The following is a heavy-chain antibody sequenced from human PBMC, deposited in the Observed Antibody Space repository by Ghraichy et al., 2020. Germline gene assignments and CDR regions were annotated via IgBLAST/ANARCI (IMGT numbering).Heavy chain of an antibody. D-gene: IGHD3-10*01. CDR1: GFTFGDYA. J-gene: IGHJ4*02. CDR2: ISGNNDNI. V-gene: IGHV3-43*02. CDR3: TRGDGPGSYLINL. Sequence: GGSLRLSCVASGFTFGDYAMHWVRQAPGKGLEWVSLISGNNDNIQYVDSVKGRFTISRDNSKNSLYLQMNSLRTEDTALYFCTRGDGPGSYLINLWGQGTLVTVSS.